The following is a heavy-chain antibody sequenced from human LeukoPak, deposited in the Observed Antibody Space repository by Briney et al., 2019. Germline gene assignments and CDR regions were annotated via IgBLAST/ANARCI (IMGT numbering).Heavy chain of an antibody. D-gene: IGHD3-16*01. CDR1: GYTFTSYD. CDR3: ARALGGGSYFDY. Sequence: ASVKVSCKASGYTFTSYDINWVRQATGQGLEWMGWINPNSGGTNYAQKFQGRVTMTRDTSISTACMELSRLRSDDTAVYYCARALGGGSYFDYWGQGTLVTVSS. J-gene: IGHJ4*02. CDR2: INPNSGGT. V-gene: IGHV1-2*02.